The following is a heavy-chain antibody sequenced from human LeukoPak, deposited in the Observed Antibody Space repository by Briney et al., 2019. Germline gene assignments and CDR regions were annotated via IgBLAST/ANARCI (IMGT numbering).Heavy chain of an antibody. CDR3: ARGGGEFVPAN. V-gene: IGHV4-39*07. D-gene: IGHD3-10*01. CDR1: GGSISSSSYY. CDR2: IYYSGST. Sequence: SETLSLTCTVSGGSISSSSYYWGWIRQPPGKGLEWIGSIYYSGSTYYNPSLKSRVTISVDTSKNQFSLKLSSVTAADTAVYYCARGGGEFVPANWGQGTLVTVSS. J-gene: IGHJ4*02.